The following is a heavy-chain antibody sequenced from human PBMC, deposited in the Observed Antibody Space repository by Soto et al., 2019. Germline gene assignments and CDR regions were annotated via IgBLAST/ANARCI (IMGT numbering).Heavy chain of an antibody. J-gene: IGHJ3*01. CDR2: ILPMFGTA. V-gene: IGHV1-69*13. Sequence: SVTVSCTASGSTFTTYAMHWVRQAPGQGLEWMGEILPMFGTAKYAQRFQGTVTITADESTSTAYMELSSLQSEDTAVYYCAKVGYVPRGNAFNVWGQGTLVTVSS. CDR3: AKVGYVPRGNAFNV. CDR1: GSTFTTYA. D-gene: IGHD2-2*01.